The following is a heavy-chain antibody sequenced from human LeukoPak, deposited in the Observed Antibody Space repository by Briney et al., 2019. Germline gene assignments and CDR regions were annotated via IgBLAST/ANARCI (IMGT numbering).Heavy chain of an antibody. V-gene: IGHV3-30*02. CDR3: ANPCSGGSCYPGD. J-gene: IGHJ4*02. CDR2: IRYDGSNK. Sequence: TGGSLRLSCAASGFTFSGYGMQWVRQAPGKGLEWVAFIRYDGSNKYYADSVRGRFTISRDNSKDTLYLQMNSLRAEDTAVYYCANPCSGGSCYPGDWGQGTLVTVSS. D-gene: IGHD2-15*01. CDR1: GFTFSGYG.